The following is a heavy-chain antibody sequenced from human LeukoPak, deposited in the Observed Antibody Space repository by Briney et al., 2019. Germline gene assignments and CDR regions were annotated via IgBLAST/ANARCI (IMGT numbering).Heavy chain of an antibody. J-gene: IGHJ3*02. CDR3: ARERTATYDAFDI. CDR1: CWSFNGYY. CDR2: INHSGST. Sequence: PSETLSLTLAFQCWSFNGYYLSLNPPPPRKGPEWIGEINHSGSTNYNPSLKSRVTISVDTSKNQFSLKLSSVTAADTAVYYCARERTATYDAFDIWGQGTMVTVSS. D-gene: IGHD2-2*01. V-gene: IGHV4-34*01.